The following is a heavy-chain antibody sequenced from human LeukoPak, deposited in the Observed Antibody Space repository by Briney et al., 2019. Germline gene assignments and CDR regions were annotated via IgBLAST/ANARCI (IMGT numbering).Heavy chain of an antibody. D-gene: IGHD5-12*01. CDR3: ARDYSGYDFGYYYYYMDV. V-gene: IGHV3-7*03. Sequence: GGSLRLSCAASGFTFSSYWMSWVRQAPGKGLEWVANIKQDGSEKYYVDSVKGRFTISRDNAKNSLYLQMNSLRAEDTALYHCARDYSGYDFGYYYYYMDVWGKGTTVTISS. CDR2: IKQDGSEK. CDR1: GFTFSSYW. J-gene: IGHJ6*03.